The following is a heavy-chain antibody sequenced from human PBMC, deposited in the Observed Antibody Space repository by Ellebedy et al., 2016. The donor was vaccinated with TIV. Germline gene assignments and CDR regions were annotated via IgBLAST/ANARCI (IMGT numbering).Heavy chain of an antibody. Sequence: MPSETLSLTCTVSGGSMKNYYWNWIRQPPGKGLEWIGCLYDSRTTRYSPSLRNRVTISQDTSKNQFSLELSSVTAADTAVYYCAKFTPGAGGRGFWGQGTMVTVSS. J-gene: IGHJ3*01. D-gene: IGHD4-23*01. V-gene: IGHV4-59*08. CDR2: LYDSRTT. CDR3: AKFTPGAGGRGF. CDR1: GGSMKNYY.